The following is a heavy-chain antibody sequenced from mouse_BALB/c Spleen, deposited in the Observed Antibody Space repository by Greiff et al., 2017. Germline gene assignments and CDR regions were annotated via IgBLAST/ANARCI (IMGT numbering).Heavy chain of an antibody. Sequence: EVQLQQSGAELVKPGASVKLSCTASGFNIKDTYMHWVKQRPEQGLEWIGRIDPANGNTKYDPKFQGKATITADTSSNTAYLQLSSLTSEDTAVYYGAREGIYYDYEGFAYWGQGTLVTVSA. CDR2: IDPANGNT. CDR1: GFNIKDTY. D-gene: IGHD2-4*01. J-gene: IGHJ3*01. CDR3: AREGIYYDYEGFAY. V-gene: IGHV14-3*02.